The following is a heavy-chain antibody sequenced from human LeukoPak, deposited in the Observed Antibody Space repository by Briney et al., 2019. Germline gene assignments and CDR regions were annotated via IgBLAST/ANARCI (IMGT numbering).Heavy chain of an antibody. J-gene: IGHJ6*03. D-gene: IGHD3-3*01. CDR3: AKEHRGYYVYYYYMDV. CDR1: GYTFTGPY. Sequence: ASLKVSCKASGYTFTGPYIHWMRQAPGQGLEWMGWINPNSGGTKYAQKFQGRVTVTRDTSTSTAYMELSGLRAEDTAVYYCAKEHRGYYVYYYYMDVWGKGTTVTVSS. V-gene: IGHV1-2*02. CDR2: INPNSGGT.